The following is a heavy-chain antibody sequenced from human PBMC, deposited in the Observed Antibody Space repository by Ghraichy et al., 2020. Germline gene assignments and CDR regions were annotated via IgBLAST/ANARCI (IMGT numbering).Heavy chain of an antibody. V-gene: IGHV1-18*01. CDR3: ASLLQTTRSYYYGMDV. J-gene: IGHJ6*02. D-gene: IGHD4/OR15-4a*01. Sequence: ASVKVSCKASGYTFTSYGIIWVRQAPGQGLEWMGWISAYNGNTNYAQKLQGRVTMTTDTSTSTAYMELRSLRSDDTAVYYCASLLQTTRSYYYGMDVWGQGTTVTVSS. CDR2: ISAYNGNT. CDR1: GYTFTSYG.